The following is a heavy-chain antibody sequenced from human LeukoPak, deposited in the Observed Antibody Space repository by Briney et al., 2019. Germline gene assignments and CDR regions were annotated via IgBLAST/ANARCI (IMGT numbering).Heavy chain of an antibody. CDR3: AKAPFDILTGYSLYYFDY. CDR1: GFTFSSYG. D-gene: IGHD3-9*01. J-gene: IGHJ4*02. Sequence: GGSLRLSCAASGFTFSSYGMSWVRQAPGKGLEWVSGISGSGGSTNYADSAKGRFTIFRDTSKNTLYLQMNSLRAEDTAVYYCAKAPFDILTGYSLYYFDYWGQGTLVTVSS. CDR2: ISGSGGST. V-gene: IGHV3-23*01.